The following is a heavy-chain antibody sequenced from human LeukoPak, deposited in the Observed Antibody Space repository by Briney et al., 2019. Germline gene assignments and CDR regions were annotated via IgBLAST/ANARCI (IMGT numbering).Heavy chain of an antibody. CDR3: ARGGYYYDSSAPIYYYYGMDV. Sequence: GSSVKVSCKASGGTFSSYAISWVRQAPGQGLEWMGWISAYNGNTNYAQKLQGRVTMTTDTSTSTAYMELRSLRSDDTAVYYCARGGYYYDSSAPIYYYYGMDVWGQGSTVTVSS. CDR2: ISAYNGNT. CDR1: GGTFSSYA. V-gene: IGHV1-18*01. D-gene: IGHD3-22*01. J-gene: IGHJ6*02.